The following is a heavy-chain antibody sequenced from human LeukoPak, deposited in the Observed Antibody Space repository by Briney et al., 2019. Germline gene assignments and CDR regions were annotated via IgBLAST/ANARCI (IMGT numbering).Heavy chain of an antibody. CDR3: ARDLRKKIAAAGTSYYYYYGMDA. J-gene: IGHJ6*02. CDR1: GGSISSYY. Sequence: SETLSLTCTVSGGSISSYYWSWIRQPPGKGLEWIGYIYYSGSTNYNPSLKSRVTISVDTSKNQFSLKLSSVTAADTAVYYCARDLRKKIAAAGTSYYYYYGMDAWGQGTTVTVSS. CDR2: IYYSGST. D-gene: IGHD6-13*01. V-gene: IGHV4-59*01.